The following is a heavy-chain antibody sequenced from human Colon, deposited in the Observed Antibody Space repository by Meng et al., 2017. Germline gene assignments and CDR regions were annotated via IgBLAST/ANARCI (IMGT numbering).Heavy chain of an antibody. Sequence: QVPRQGSGPGLVRPSETLALTCNVSGGSVSIGSHYWSWIRQPPGKGLEFIAYVDYYWNINYNPSLNSRATVSIDTSKTQFSLKVTSVTAADTAVYYCAVGPWELDYWGQGILVTVSS. V-gene: IGHV4-61*01. CDR2: VDYYWNI. D-gene: IGHD1-26*01. CDR1: GGSVSIGSHY. CDR3: AVGPWELDY. J-gene: IGHJ4*02.